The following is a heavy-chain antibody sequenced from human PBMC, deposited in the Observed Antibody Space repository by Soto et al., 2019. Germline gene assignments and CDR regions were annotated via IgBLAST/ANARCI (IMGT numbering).Heavy chain of an antibody. J-gene: IGHJ3*02. CDR2: MNPNSGNT. Sequence: ASVKVSCKASGYTFTSYDINWVRQATGQGLEWMGWMNPNSGNTGYAQKFQGRVTMTRNTSISTAYMELSSLRSEDTAVYYCARDYYDSSGAIDAFDICGQGTMVPVSS. V-gene: IGHV1-8*01. CDR1: GYTFTSYD. CDR3: ARDYYDSSGAIDAFDI. D-gene: IGHD3-22*01.